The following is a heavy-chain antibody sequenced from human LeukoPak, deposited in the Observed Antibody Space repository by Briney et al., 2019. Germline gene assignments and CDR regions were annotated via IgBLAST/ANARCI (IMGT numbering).Heavy chain of an antibody. V-gene: IGHV3-30*04. CDR3: AKPPPSHYYDSSGFSGY. D-gene: IGHD3-22*01. CDR1: GFPFSNYA. J-gene: IGHJ4*02. Sequence: PGGSLRLSCAASGFPFSNYAMHWVRQAPGKGLEWVALISPDGSYKYYADSVKGRFTISRDNSKNTLYLQMNSLRAEDTAVYYCAKPPPSHYYDSSGFSGYWGQGTLVTVSS. CDR2: ISPDGSYK.